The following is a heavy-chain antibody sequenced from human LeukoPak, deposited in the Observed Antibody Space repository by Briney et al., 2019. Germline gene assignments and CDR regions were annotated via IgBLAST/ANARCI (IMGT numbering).Heavy chain of an antibody. CDR2: INPSGGST. CDR1: GYTFTSYY. CDR3: AVAEGAYCGGDCYPHPI. V-gene: IGHV1-46*01. D-gene: IGHD2-21*02. Sequence: ASVKVSCKASGYTFTSYYMHWVRQAPGQGLEWMGIINPSGGSTSYAQKFQGRVTMTRDTSTSTVYMELSSLRSEDTAVYYCAVAEGAYCGGDCYPHPIWGQGTMVTVSS. J-gene: IGHJ3*02.